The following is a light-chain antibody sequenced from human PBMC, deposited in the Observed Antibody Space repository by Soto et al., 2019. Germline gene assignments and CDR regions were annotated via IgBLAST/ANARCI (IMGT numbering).Light chain of an antibody. V-gene: IGKV1-12*01. CDR1: QAIGNW. CDR2: SAS. CDR3: QPDKSFPIT. J-gene: IGKJ5*01. Sequence: DIQVTQSPPSMAASVGDRVTITCRASQAIGNWMTWYQQKPGKAPKLLIYSASTVVRGVPSRFSGSGSGTEFTLTISGLQPEDSITSYCQPDKSFPITFGQGTRLDI.